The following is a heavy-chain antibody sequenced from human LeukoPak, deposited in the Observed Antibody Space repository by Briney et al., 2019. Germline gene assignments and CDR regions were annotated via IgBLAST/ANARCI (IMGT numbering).Heavy chain of an antibody. J-gene: IGHJ6*03. Sequence: SVKVSCKASGGTFSSYAISWVRQAPGQGLEWMGGIIPIFGTANYAQKFQGRVTITADESTSTAYMELSSLRSEDTAVYYCARVWSLANYGYYYYMDVWGKGTTVTVSS. CDR1: GGTFSSYA. V-gene: IGHV1-69*13. CDR2: IIPIFGTA. CDR3: ARVWSLANYGYYYYMDV. D-gene: IGHD1-7*01.